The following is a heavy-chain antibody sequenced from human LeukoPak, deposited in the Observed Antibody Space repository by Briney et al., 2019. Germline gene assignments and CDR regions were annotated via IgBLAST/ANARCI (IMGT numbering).Heavy chain of an antibody. CDR2: ISNSGSII. J-gene: IGHJ3*02. CDR3: ARQIVGGFGI. Sequence: GRSLRLSCAASGFSFGDYYMNWMRQSPGKGVDWVSYISNSGSIIYYADTVKGRFTISRDNAKNSLYLQMNSLRAEDAAVYYCARQIVGGFGIWGQGTMVTVSS. CDR1: GFSFGDYY. V-gene: IGHV3-11*04. D-gene: IGHD2-21*01.